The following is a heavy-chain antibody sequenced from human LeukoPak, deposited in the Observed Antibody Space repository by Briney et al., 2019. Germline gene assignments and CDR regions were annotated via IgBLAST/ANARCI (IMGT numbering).Heavy chain of an antibody. J-gene: IGHJ6*03. Sequence: GGSLRLSCAASGFTFSSYDMNWVRQAPGKGLEWVSSISSSSSYIHYTDSLKGRFTISRDNAKNSLFLQMNSLRAEDTAVYYCARVQGYYYYIDVWGKGATVTVSS. CDR1: GFTFSSYD. CDR2: ISSSSSYI. V-gene: IGHV3-21*01. CDR3: ARVQGYYYYIDV. D-gene: IGHD3-10*01.